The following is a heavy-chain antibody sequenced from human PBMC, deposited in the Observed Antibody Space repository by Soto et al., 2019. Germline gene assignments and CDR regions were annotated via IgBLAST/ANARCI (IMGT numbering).Heavy chain of an antibody. Sequence: ASVKVSCKASGYTFTSYDINWVRQATGQGLEWMGWMNPNSGNTGYAQKFQGRVTMTRNTSISTAYMELSNLRSEATAVYYCARARYCSGGSCYSGRRYNWFDPWGQGTLVTVSS. CDR3: ARARYCSGGSCYSGRRYNWFDP. V-gene: IGHV1-8*01. CDR2: MNPNSGNT. D-gene: IGHD2-15*01. J-gene: IGHJ5*02. CDR1: GYTFTSYD.